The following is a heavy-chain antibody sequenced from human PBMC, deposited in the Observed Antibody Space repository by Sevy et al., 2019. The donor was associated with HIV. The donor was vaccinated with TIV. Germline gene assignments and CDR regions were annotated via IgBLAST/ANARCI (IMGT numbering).Heavy chain of an antibody. Sequence: ASVKVSCKASGYTFTDYYIQWFRQAPGQGLAWMGWINPNAGVTKYAWTFQGRVTMTTRTSITTAYLDLSRLRSDDTAFYFCARRDESAEYGFDYWGQGTLVTVSS. CDR1: GYTFTDYY. D-gene: IGHD4-17*01. V-gene: IGHV1-2*02. CDR2: INPNAGVT. J-gene: IGHJ4*02. CDR3: ARRDESAEYGFDY.